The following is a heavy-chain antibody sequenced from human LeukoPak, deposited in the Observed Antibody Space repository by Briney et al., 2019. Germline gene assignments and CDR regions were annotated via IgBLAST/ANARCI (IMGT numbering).Heavy chain of an antibody. D-gene: IGHD3-22*01. V-gene: IGHV3-23*01. CDR1: GFTFSSYA. CDR3: AKDRGSDYYDSSGSFDY. J-gene: IGHJ4*02. CDR2: ISGSGGST. Sequence: GGSLRLSCAASGFTFSSYAMSWVRQAPGKGLEWVSAISGSGGSTYYADSVKGRLTISRDNSKNTLYLQMNSLRAEDTAVYYCAKDRGSDYYDSSGSFDYWGQETLVTVSS.